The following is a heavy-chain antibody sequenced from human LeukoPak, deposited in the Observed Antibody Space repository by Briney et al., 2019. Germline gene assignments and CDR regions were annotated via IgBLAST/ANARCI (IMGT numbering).Heavy chain of an antibody. CDR3: AKGGYDSSGYRYFDY. J-gene: IGHJ4*02. Sequence: GGSLRLSCGASGFTFSSYGMNWVRQAPGKGLEWVSGISGSGGSTYYADSVKGRFGISRDNSKNTLFLQMDSLRAEDSAVYYCAKGGYDSSGYRYFDYWGQGTLVTVSS. CDR2: ISGSGGST. V-gene: IGHV3-23*01. D-gene: IGHD3-22*01. CDR1: GFTFSSYG.